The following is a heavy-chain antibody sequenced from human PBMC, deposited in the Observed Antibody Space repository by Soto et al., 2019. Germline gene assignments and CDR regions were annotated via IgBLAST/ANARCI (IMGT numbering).Heavy chain of an antibody. CDR1: WFSFSSFF. CDR3: VRDRPHNWFDP. Sequence: PGGGLRHSLAAPWFSFSSFFFHWVRQAPGKGLEWVAALSLDGSNKNYADSVKGRFTISRDNSKSTLYLQMNSLTIEDTAVYYCVRDRPHNWFDPWGQGTLVIVSS. J-gene: IGHJ5*02. V-gene: IGHV3-30*04. CDR2: LSLDGSNK.